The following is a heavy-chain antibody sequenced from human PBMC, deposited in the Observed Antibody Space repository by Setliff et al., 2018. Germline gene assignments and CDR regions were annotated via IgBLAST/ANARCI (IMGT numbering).Heavy chain of an antibody. CDR3: ARYYYDSSGYPKYFQH. CDR1: GGSISSYY. Sequence: TLSLTCTVSGGSISSYYWSWIRQPPGKGLEWIGYIYYSGSTNYNPSLKSRVTISVDTSKNQFSLKLSSVTAADTAVYYCARYYYDSSGYPKYFQHWGQGTLVTVSS. J-gene: IGHJ1*01. CDR2: IYYSGST. D-gene: IGHD3-22*01. V-gene: IGHV4-59*01.